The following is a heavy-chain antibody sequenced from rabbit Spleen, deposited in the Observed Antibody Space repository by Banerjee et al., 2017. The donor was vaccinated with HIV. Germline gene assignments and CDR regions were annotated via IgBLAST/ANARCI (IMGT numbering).Heavy chain of an antibody. J-gene: IGHJ6*01. CDR3: ARDLADVIGWNLDL. CDR2: MNTNSGNT. V-gene: IGHV1S45*01. Sequence: QEQLEESGGGLVQPGGSLTLSCKASGFSCYYKCVMCWVRQAPGKGLQWIGCMNTNSGNTVYATWAKGRFPISRTSSTTVVLQMTSLTAADTATYFCARDLADVIGWNLDLWGQGTLVTVS. D-gene: IGHD1-1*01. CDR1: GFSCYYKCV.